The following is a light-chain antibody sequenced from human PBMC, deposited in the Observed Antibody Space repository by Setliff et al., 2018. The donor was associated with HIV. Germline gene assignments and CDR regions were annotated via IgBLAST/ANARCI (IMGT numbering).Light chain of an antibody. CDR3: SSYTSSSTFYV. Sequence: QSALTQPRSVSGSPGQSVTISCTGTTSNVGGYNYVSWYQQHPGKAPKLMIYDVSKRPSGVSNRFSGSKSGNTASLTISGLQAEDEADYYCSSYTSSSTFYVFGTGTKVTVL. J-gene: IGLJ1*01. CDR2: DVS. CDR1: TSNVGGYNY. V-gene: IGLV2-11*01.